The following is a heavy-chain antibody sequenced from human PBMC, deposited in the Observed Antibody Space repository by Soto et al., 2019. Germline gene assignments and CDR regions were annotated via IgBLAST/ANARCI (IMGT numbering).Heavy chain of an antibody. CDR1: GGTFSSYA. J-gene: IGHJ6*02. D-gene: IGHD3-10*01. V-gene: IGHV1-69*13. Sequence: ASVKGSCKAAGGTFSSYASSWVRQAPGQGLEWMGGIIPIFGTANYAQKFQGRVTITADESTSTAYMELSSLRSEDTAVYYCAGGYYYGSGSYYNGGYYYYGMDVWGQGTTVTV. CDR3: AGGYYYGSGSYYNGGYYYYGMDV. CDR2: IIPIFGTA.